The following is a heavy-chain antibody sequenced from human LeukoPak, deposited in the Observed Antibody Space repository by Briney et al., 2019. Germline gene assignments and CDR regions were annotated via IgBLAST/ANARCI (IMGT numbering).Heavy chain of an antibody. Sequence: ASVKVSCKASGYTFTGYYMHWVRQAPGQGLEWMGWINPNSGDTNYAQKFQGRVTMIRDTSISTAYMELSRLRSDDTAVYYCARETTLTGYYYYYYMDVWGKGTTVTVSS. J-gene: IGHJ6*03. CDR2: INPNSGDT. CDR3: ARETTLTGYYYYYYMDV. CDR1: GYTFTGYY. V-gene: IGHV1-2*02. D-gene: IGHD1-14*01.